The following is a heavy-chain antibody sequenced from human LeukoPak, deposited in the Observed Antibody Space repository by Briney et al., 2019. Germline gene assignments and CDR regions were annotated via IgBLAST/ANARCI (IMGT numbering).Heavy chain of an antibody. CDR2: IYFSGNT. CDR1: GGSTSDYY. V-gene: IGHV4-59*08. J-gene: IGHJ4*02. CDR3: ARRKSGTYGSWIDY. Sequence: SETLSLTCTVSGGSTSDYYWGWIRQPPGKELEWIGYIYFSGNTNYNPSLKSRVTMSVDTSKNQFSLSLSSVTVADTAVYYCARRKSGTYGSWIDYWGQGTVVTVSS. D-gene: IGHD1-26*01.